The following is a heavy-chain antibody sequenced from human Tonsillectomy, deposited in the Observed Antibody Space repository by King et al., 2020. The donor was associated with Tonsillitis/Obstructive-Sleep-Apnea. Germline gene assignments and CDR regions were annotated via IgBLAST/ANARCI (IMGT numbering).Heavy chain of an antibody. CDR2: IYYSGST. CDR1: GGSISSGGYY. Sequence: VQLQESGPGLVKPSQTLSLTCTVSGGSISSGGYYWSWIRQHPGKGLEWIGYIYYSGSTYYNPSLKGLVTISVDTSKNQFSLKLSSVTAADTAVYYCARGRVNWNDGYAFDIWGQGTMVTVSS. V-gene: IGHV4-31*01. J-gene: IGHJ3*02. D-gene: IGHD1-1*01. CDR3: ARGRVNWNDGYAFDI.